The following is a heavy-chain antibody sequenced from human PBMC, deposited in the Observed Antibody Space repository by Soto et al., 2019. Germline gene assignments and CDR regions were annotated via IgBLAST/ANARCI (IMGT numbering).Heavy chain of an antibody. V-gene: IGHV4-34*09. J-gene: IGHJ4*02. Sequence: TLSLTCAVYGGSFSGYYWSWIRQPPGKGLEWIGEINHSGSTNYNPSLKSRVTISVDTSKNQFSLKLSSVTAADTAVYYCARGSRPPPDYSGQRTVVPVSS. CDR2: INHSGST. CDR3: ARGSRPPPDY. CDR1: GGSFSGYY.